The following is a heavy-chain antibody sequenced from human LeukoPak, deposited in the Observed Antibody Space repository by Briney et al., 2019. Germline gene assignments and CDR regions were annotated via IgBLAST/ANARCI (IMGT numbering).Heavy chain of an antibody. CDR3: ARDSEDGSGSYYNPRWFDP. V-gene: IGHV1-69*13. CDR1: GYTFTSYA. Sequence: ASVKVSCKASGYTFTSYAMNWVRQAPGQGLDWMGGIIPIFGTANYAQKFQGRVTITADESTSTAYMELSSLRSEDTAVYYCARDSEDGSGSYYNPRWFDPWGQGTLVTVSS. CDR2: IIPIFGTA. D-gene: IGHD3-10*01. J-gene: IGHJ5*02.